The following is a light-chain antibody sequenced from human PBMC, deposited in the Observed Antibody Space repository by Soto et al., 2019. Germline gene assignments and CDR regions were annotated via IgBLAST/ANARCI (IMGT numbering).Light chain of an antibody. J-gene: IGKJ4*01. CDR2: DAS. CDR3: QQRSNRPT. CDR1: QSVDSY. Sequence: EIVLAQSPATLSLSPGDGATLSCRASQSVDSYLVWYQQRPSQAPRLLIYDASKRATGVPARFSGSGSGTDFTLTISSLEPEDFAIYYCQQRSNRPTFGGGTKVDIK. V-gene: IGKV3-11*01.